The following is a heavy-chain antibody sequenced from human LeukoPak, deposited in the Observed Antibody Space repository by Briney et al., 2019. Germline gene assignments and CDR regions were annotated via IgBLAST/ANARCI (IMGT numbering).Heavy chain of an antibody. Sequence: PGGSLRLSCPASGFTFSSYWMSWVRQAPGKGLEWVSSISSSSSYIYYADSVKGRFTISRDNAKNSLYLQMNSLRAEDTAVYYCARDRYYYDSSGYYWDAFDIWGQGTMVTVSS. J-gene: IGHJ3*02. V-gene: IGHV3-21*01. CDR2: ISSSSSYI. D-gene: IGHD3-22*01. CDR3: ARDRYYYDSSGYYWDAFDI. CDR1: GFTFSSYW.